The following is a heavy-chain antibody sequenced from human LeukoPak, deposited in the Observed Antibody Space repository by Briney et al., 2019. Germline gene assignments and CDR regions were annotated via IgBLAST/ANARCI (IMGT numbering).Heavy chain of an antibody. CDR2: TYAGGAS. CDR3: ARADSTKWWGLDP. CDR1: GFNITKTY. D-gene: IGHD2-2*01. Sequence: GGSLRLSCAASGFNITKTYLMWARQAPGKRLVWVSVTYAGGASWYGDFVEGRFTISRDNYKNTVYLQMNGLRGDDTAIYFCARADSTKWWGLDPWGQGTLVTVAS. V-gene: IGHV3-53*01. J-gene: IGHJ5*02.